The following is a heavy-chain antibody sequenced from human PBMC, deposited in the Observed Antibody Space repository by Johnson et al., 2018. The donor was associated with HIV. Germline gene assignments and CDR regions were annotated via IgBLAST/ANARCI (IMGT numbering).Heavy chain of an antibody. CDR2: IYSGGST. CDR3: TTGFAAFDI. CDR1: GFTVSSNY. Sequence: VQLVESGGDLVQPGGSLRLSCAASGFTVSSNYMSWVRQAPGKGLEWVSVIYSGGSTFYADSVKGRFTISRDNSKNTLYLQMNSLKTEDTAVYYCTTGFAAFDIWGQGTMVTVSS. V-gene: IGHV3-66*01. J-gene: IGHJ3*02. D-gene: IGHD6-25*01.